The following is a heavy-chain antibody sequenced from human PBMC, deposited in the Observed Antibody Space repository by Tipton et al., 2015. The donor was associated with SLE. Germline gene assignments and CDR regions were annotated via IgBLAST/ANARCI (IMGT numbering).Heavy chain of an antibody. Sequence: TLSLTCTVSGGSISGYYWSWIRQPAGKGLEWIGRIYNSGGTIYNPSLKSRVTMSVDTSKNQFSLRLNSVTAADTAIYYCARHELVTTKADYWGQGTLVTVSS. CDR2: IYNSGGT. CDR1: GGSISGYY. D-gene: IGHD5-12*01. V-gene: IGHV4-4*07. J-gene: IGHJ4*02. CDR3: ARHELVTTKADY.